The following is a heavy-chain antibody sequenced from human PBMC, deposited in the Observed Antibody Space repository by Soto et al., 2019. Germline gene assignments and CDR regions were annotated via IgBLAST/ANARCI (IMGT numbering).Heavy chain of an antibody. CDR1: GFSFKDYY. J-gene: IGHJ5*02. Sequence: GGSLRPSCAASGFSFKDYYMTWMHQTPEQGLEWISTITSRGGNAYYAASGKGRVTISRYNAHNSLYLQMSSLSAEDTALYYCARDMYTNYLNYFDLWGQGTLVTVSS. CDR2: ITSRGGNA. D-gene: IGHD2-2*02. CDR3: ARDMYTNYLNYFDL. V-gene: IGHV3-11*04.